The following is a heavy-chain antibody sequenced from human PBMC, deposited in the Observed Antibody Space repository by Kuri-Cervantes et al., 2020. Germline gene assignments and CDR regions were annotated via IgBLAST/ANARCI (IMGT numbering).Heavy chain of an antibody. CDR1: GGTFSSYA. D-gene: IGHD4-17*01. CDR2: IIPIFGTA. J-gene: IGHJ3*02. V-gene: IGHV1-69*06. Sequence: SVKVSCKASGGTFSSYAISWVRQAPGQGLEWMGGIIPIFGTANYAQKFQGRVTITADKSTSTAYMELRSLRSDDTAVYYCAREGTTVTTHDAFDIWGQGTMVTVSS. CDR3: AREGTTVTTHDAFDI.